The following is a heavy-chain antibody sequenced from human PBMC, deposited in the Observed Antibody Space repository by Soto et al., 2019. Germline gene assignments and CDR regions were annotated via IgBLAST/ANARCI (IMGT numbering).Heavy chain of an antibody. Sequence: QVQLVESGGGVVQPGRSLRLSCAASGFTFSSYAMHWVRQAPGKGLEWVAVISYDGSNKYYADSVKGRFTISRDNSKNTLYLQRNSLRAEDTAVYYCARGRILRYFDWLLYPPYFVYWGQGTVVTVSS. V-gene: IGHV3-30-3*01. J-gene: IGHJ4*02. CDR2: ISYDGSNK. CDR1: GFTFSSYA. D-gene: IGHD3-9*01. CDR3: ARGRILRYFDWLLYPPYFVY.